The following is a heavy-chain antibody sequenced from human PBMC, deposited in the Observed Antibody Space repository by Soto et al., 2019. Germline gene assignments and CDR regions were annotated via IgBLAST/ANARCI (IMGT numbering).Heavy chain of an antibody. V-gene: IGHV4-4*02. CDR2: IYHSGST. Sequence: SETLSLTCAVSGGSISSSNWWSWVRQPPGKGLEWIGEIYHSGSTNYNPSLKSRVTISVDKSKNQFSLKLSSVTAADTAVYYCASVRRVRVRWFDPWGQGTLVTVSS. D-gene: IGHD3-3*01. J-gene: IGHJ5*02. CDR1: GGSISSSNW. CDR3: ASVRRVRVRWFDP.